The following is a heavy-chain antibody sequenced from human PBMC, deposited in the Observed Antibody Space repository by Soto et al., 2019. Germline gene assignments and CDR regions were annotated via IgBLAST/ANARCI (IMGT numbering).Heavy chain of an antibody. CDR1: GFSLSTSGVG. V-gene: IGHV2-5*02. CDR2: IYWDDDK. Sequence: QITLKESGPTLVKPTQTLTLTCTFSGFSLSTSGVGVAWIRQPPGKALECLALIYWDDDKRYSPSLQSRLTITNXXSXNXAVLTMTNMEPVETATYYCAHRRRPTMTGSLYYFDYGGQGTLVTVSS. CDR3: AHRRRPTMTGSLYYFDY. J-gene: IGHJ4*02. D-gene: IGHD3-9*01.